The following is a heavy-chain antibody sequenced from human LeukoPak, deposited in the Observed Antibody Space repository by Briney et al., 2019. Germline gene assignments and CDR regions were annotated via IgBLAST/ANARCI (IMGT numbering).Heavy chain of an antibody. CDR2: ISSSSSYI. J-gene: IGHJ4*02. CDR1: GFTFSSYS. D-gene: IGHD5-18*01. Sequence: GGSLRLSCAASGFTFSSYSMNWVRQAPGKGLEWVSSISSSSSYIYYADSVKGRFTISRDNAKNSLYLQMNSLRAEDTALYYCAKVGHQGYSYGSIHFDYWGQGTLVTVSS. CDR3: AKVGHQGYSYGSIHFDY. V-gene: IGHV3-21*04.